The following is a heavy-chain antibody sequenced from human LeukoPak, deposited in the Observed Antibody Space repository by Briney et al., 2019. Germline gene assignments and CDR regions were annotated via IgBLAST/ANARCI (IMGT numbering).Heavy chain of an antibody. Sequence: ASVKVSCKASGYTFTSYGISWVRQAPGQGLEWMGWISAYNGNTNYAQKLQGRVTMTTDTSTSTAYMELRSLRSDDTAVYYCARDQIVVVPAATMWFDPWGQGTLVTVSP. V-gene: IGHV1-18*01. CDR1: GYTFTSYG. J-gene: IGHJ5*02. CDR2: ISAYNGNT. D-gene: IGHD2-2*01. CDR3: ARDQIVVVPAATMWFDP.